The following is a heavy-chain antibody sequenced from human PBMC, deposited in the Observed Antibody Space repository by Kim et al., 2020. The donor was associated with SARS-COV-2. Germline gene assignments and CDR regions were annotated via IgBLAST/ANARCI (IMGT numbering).Heavy chain of an antibody. V-gene: IGHV4-34*01. CDR1: GGSFTFYY. CDR3: ARELTSGDWYFDL. Sequence: SETLSLTCAVYGGSFTFYYWSWLRQPPGKGLEWLGEINHSGYTNYNPSLKSRVTISVDTSKTQFSLKLTSVTAADTAVYYCARELTSGDWYFDLWGRGTLVTVSS. CDR2: INHSGYT. D-gene: IGHD7-27*01. J-gene: IGHJ2*01.